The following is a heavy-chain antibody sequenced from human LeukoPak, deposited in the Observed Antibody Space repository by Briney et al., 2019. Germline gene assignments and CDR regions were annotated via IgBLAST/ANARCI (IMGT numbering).Heavy chain of an antibody. CDR3: ARDGSPYNWNDS. CDR2: IYYSGST. J-gene: IGHJ5*01. V-gene: IGHV4-59*01. D-gene: IGHD5-12*01. Sequence: PSETLSLTCTVSGGSISSYYWSWIRQPPGKGLEWIGYIYYSGSTNCNPSLKSRVTISVDTSKNQFPLKLSSVTAADTAVYYCARDGSPYNWNDSWGQGTLVTVSP. CDR1: GGSISSYY.